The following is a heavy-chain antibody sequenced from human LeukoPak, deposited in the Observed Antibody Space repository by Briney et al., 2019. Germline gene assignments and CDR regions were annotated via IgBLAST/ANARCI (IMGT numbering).Heavy chain of an antibody. Sequence: ASVKVSCKASGYTFTGYYMHWVLQAPGQGLEWMGWINPNSGGTNYAQKFQGRVTMTRDTSISTAYMELSRLRSDDTAVYYCARDSVLRFLEWLSVSYYYYYMDVWGKGTTVTVSS. J-gene: IGHJ6*03. V-gene: IGHV1-2*02. CDR3: ARDSVLRFLEWLSVSYYYYYMDV. D-gene: IGHD3-3*01. CDR2: INPNSGGT. CDR1: GYTFTGYY.